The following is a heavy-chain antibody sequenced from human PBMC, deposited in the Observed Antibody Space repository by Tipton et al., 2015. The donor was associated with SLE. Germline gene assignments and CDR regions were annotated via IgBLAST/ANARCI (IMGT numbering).Heavy chain of an antibody. J-gene: IGHJ3*01. CDR2: IHYTGST. CDR3: ARIIAGHGDAFDV. CDR1: GGSISGHY. Sequence: TLSLTCTVSGGSISGHYWSWIRQPPGKGLEWIGYIHYTGSTHYNPSLESRVTMSVDTSKNQFSLTLMSVTAADTAVYFCARIIAGHGDAFDVWGQGTMVTVSS. V-gene: IGHV4-59*11.